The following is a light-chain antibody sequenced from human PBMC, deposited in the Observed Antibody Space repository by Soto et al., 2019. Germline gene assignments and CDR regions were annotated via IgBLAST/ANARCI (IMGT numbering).Light chain of an antibody. Sequence: SYELTQPPSVSVSPGQTASFTCSGDKLGDKYTCWYQQKPGQSPVLVIYQDNKRPSGIPERFSGSNSGNTATLTISGTQAMDEGDYYCQAWDSSTAVFGGGTKVTVL. CDR2: QDN. V-gene: IGLV3-1*01. CDR3: QAWDSSTAV. CDR1: KLGDKY. J-gene: IGLJ2*01.